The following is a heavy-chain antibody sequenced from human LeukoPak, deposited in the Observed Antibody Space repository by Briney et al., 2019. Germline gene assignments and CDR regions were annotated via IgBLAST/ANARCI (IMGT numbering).Heavy chain of an antibody. Sequence: SETLSLTCTVSGGSISSYYWGWIRQPPGKGLEWIGSIYYSGSTYYNPSLKSRVTISVDTSKNQFSLKLSSVTAADTAVYYCARGMATITWFDYWGQGTLVTVSS. D-gene: IGHD5-24*01. CDR1: GGSISSYY. J-gene: IGHJ4*02. CDR2: IYYSGST. CDR3: ARGMATITWFDY. V-gene: IGHV4-39*07.